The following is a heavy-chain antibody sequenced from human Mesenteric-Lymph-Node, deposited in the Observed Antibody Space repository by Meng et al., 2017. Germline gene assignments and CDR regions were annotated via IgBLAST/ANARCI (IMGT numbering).Heavy chain of an antibody. J-gene: IGHJ4*02. V-gene: IGHV4-61*01. D-gene: IGHD6-13*01. Sequence: QVQLQESGPGLGRPSETRPLACTVSGGSVSSGSYYWSWIRQPPGKGLEWIGYIYYSGSTNYNPSLKSRVTISVDTSKNQFSLKLSSVTAADTAVYYCARGIGSSSSLFDYWGQGTLVTVSS. CDR1: GGSVSSGSYY. CDR3: ARGIGSSSSLFDY. CDR2: IYYSGST.